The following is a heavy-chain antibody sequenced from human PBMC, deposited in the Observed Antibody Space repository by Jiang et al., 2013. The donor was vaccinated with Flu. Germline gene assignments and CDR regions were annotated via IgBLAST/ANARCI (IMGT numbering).Heavy chain of an antibody. CDR3: AKAWAWRCSGGSCSDAFDI. CDR2: ISYDGSNK. V-gene: IGHV3-30*18. D-gene: IGHD2-15*01. CDR1: GFTFSSYG. Sequence: SLRLSCAASGFTFSSYGMHWVRQAPGKGLEWVAVISYDGSNKYYADSVKGRFTISGDNSKNTLYLQMNSLRAEDTAVYYCAKAWAWRCSGGSCSDAFDIWGQGTMVTVSS. J-gene: IGHJ3*02.